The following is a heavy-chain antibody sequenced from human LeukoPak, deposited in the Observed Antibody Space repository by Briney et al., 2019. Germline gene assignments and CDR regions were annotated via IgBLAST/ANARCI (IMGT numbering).Heavy chain of an antibody. V-gene: IGHV3-21*01. D-gene: IGHD5-18*01. J-gene: IGHJ4*02. CDR3: ARDGRRGYSYGFFDY. CDR1: RFTFSNYS. CDR2: ISSSSSYI. Sequence: GWSLTLSCPASRFTFSNYSMNWVRQPPGKGRDGVSSISSSSSYIYYADSVKGRFTISRDNAKNSLYLQMNSLRAEDTAVYYCARDGRRGYSYGFFDYWGQGTLVTVSS.